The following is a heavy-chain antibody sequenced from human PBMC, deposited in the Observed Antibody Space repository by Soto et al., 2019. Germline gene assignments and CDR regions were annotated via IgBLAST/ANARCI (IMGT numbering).Heavy chain of an antibody. D-gene: IGHD1-26*01. CDR1: GGSISSYY. CDR3: ARGVYSGSYSSWFDP. CDR2: IYYSGST. V-gene: IGHV4-59*01. J-gene: IGHJ5*02. Sequence: SQTLCLTSTVSGGSISSYYWSCIRQPTGKGLEWIGYIYYSGSTNYNPSLKSRVTISVDTSKNQFSLKLSSVTAADTAVYYCARGVYSGSYSSWFDPWGQGTLVTVSS.